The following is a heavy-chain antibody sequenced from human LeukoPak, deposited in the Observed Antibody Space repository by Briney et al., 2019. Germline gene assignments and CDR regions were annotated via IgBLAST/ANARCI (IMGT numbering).Heavy chain of an antibody. D-gene: IGHD5-24*01. V-gene: IGHV3-7*01. J-gene: IGHJ4*02. CDR3: ARGATFEY. Sequence: GGSLRLSCAASGFTLSSYWMSWVRRAPGKGLEWVANIKQDGSAKSYVDSVRGRFTISRDNAKNSLNLQMNSLRVEDTALYYCARGATFEYWGQGTLVTVSS. CDR2: IKQDGSAK. CDR1: GFTLSSYW.